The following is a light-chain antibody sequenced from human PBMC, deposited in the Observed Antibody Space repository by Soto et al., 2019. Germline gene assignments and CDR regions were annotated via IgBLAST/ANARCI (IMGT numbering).Light chain of an antibody. CDR3: CSYVGGYSYV. CDR2: DVS. V-gene: IGLV2-11*01. CDR1: SSDVGDYNS. J-gene: IGLJ1*01. Sequence: QSVLTQPRSVSGSPGQSVTVSCIGTSSDVGDYNSVSWYQQHPGKAPKLMIYDVSKRLSGVPDRFSGSKSGNTGSLTISGLQAEDEADYYCCSYVGGYSYVFGIGTKVTVL.